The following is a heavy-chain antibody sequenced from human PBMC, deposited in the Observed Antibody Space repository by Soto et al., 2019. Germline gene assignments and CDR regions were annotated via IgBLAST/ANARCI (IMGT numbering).Heavy chain of an antibody. CDR2: IYYNGHT. J-gene: IGHJ6*02. Sequence: QVQLHESGPGLVKPSQTLSLTCTVSGGSISDDDYYWNWIRQSPGKGLEWLGHIYYNGHTYYNPSLKSRLTMSLDTSHTQFSLHITSVIAADSALYFCARATTVTSSFFFYGLDVWGQGTTVTVSS. CDR1: GGSISDDDYY. V-gene: IGHV4-30-4*01. D-gene: IGHD4-17*01. CDR3: ARATTVTSSFFFYGLDV.